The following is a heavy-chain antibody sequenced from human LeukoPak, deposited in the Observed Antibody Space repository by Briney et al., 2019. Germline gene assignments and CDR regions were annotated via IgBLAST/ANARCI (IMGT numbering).Heavy chain of an antibody. J-gene: IGHJ6*03. CDR2: MNPNSGNT. D-gene: IGHD3-10*01. V-gene: IGHV1-8*03. Sequence: GASVKVSCKASGYTFTSYDISWVRQATGQGLERMGWMNPNSGNTGYAQKFQGRVTITRNTSISTAYMELSSLRSEDTAVYYCARGQTYYYGSGSLGYYYYMDVWGKRTTVTVSS. CDR1: GYTFTSYD. CDR3: ARGQTYYYGSGSLGYYYYMDV.